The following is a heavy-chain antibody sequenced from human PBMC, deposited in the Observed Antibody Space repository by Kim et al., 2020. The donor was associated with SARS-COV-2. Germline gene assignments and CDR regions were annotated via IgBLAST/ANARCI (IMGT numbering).Heavy chain of an antibody. V-gene: IGHV4-59*01. CDR3: ARVLPSVVVPAGTGWFDP. D-gene: IGHD2-2*01. J-gene: IGHJ5*02. Sequence: KSRVTISVDTSKNQFSLKLSSVTAADTAVYYCARVLPSVVVPAGTGWFDPWGQGTLVTVSS.